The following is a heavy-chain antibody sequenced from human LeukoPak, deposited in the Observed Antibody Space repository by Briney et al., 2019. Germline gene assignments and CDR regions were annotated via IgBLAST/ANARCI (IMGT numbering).Heavy chain of an antibody. CDR2: IYTSGST. CDR3: ARHYYDSSGYYYYYYMDV. Sequence: SETLSLTCTVSGGSISSYYWSWIRQPPGKGLEWIGYIYTSGSTNYNPSLKSRVTISVDTSKNQFSLKLSSVTAADTAVYYCARHYYDSSGYYYYYYMDVWGKGTTVTVSS. D-gene: IGHD3-22*01. CDR1: GGSISSYY. J-gene: IGHJ6*03. V-gene: IGHV4-4*09.